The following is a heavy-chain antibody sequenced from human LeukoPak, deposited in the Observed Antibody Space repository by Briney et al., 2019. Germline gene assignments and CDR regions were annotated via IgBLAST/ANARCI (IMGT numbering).Heavy chain of an antibody. V-gene: IGHV4-39*01. Sequence: SETMSLTCTVSGGSISSRSYYWGWIRQPPGKGLEWIGSIYYSGSTYYNPSLKSRVTISVDTSKNQFSLKLSSVTAADTAVYYCARTVQGYSYGYYFDYWGQGTLVTVSS. J-gene: IGHJ4*02. CDR3: ARTVQGYSYGYYFDY. CDR1: GGSISSRSYY. D-gene: IGHD5-18*01. CDR2: IYYSGST.